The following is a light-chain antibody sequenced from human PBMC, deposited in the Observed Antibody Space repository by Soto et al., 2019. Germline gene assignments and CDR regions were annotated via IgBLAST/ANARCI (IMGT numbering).Light chain of an antibody. CDR2: AAS. CDR1: QGINNY. J-gene: IGKJ3*01. Sequence: DIQMTQSPSSLSASVGDRVTITCRASQGINNYLAWYPQKPGKVPNLLIYAASTLQPGVPYRFSGSGSGTDLTLPISSMQTEDLETYCCQKYNGSPLTFGPGTKVDIK. CDR3: QKYNGSPLT. V-gene: IGKV1-27*01.